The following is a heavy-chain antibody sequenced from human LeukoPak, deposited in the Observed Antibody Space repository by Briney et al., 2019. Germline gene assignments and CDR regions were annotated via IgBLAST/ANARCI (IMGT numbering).Heavy chain of an antibody. CDR3: AIWGYCSSTSCYRTGAFGI. V-gene: IGHV1-2*02. D-gene: IGHD2-2*02. J-gene: IGHJ3*02. CDR2: INPNSGGT. CDR1: GYTFTGYY. Sequence: ASVKVSCKASGYTFTGYYMHWVRQAPGQGLEWMGWINPNSGGTNYAQKFQGRVTMTRDTSISTAYMELSRLRSDDTAVYYCAIWGYCSSTSCYRTGAFGIWGQGTMVTVSS.